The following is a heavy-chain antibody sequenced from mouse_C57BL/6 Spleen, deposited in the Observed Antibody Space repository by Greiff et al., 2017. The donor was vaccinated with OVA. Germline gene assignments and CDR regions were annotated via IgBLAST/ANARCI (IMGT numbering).Heavy chain of an antibody. V-gene: IGHV1-55*01. CDR1: GYTFTSYW. J-gene: IGHJ1*03. CDR2: IYPGSGST. D-gene: IGHD1-1*01. Sequence: VQLQQPGAELVKPGASVKMSCKASGYTFTSYWITWVKQRPGQGLEWIGDIYPGSGSTNYNEKFKSKATLTVDTSSSTAYMQLSSLTSEDSAVYYGAREGGDYGSSYWYFDVWGTGTTVTVSS. CDR3: AREGGDYGSSYWYFDV.